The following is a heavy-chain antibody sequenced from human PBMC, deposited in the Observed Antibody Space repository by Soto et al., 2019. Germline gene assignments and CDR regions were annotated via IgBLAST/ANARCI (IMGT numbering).Heavy chain of an antibody. CDR1: GYSFTANS. CDR2: INPNNGGT. V-gene: IGHV1-2*04. J-gene: IGHJ4*02. CDR3: AIQRSGVAY. D-gene: IGHD2-15*01. Sequence: GASVKVSCKASGYSFTANSMHWVRQAPGQGLEWMGWINPNNGGTNYARNFQGWVTMTRDTSISTAYMDLTRLKSDDTAVYYCAIQRSGVAYWGQGTLVTVSS.